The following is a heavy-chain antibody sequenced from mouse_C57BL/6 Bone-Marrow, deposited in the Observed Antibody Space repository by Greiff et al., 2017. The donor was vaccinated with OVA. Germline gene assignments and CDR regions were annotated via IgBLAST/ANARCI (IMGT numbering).Heavy chain of an antibody. D-gene: IGHD2-5*01. CDR1: GYTFTSYW. CDR3: AYYSNYGFAY. V-gene: IGHV1-52*01. J-gene: IGHJ3*01. Sequence: VQLQQPGAELVRPGSSVKLSCKASGYTFTSYWMHWVKRRPIQGLEWIGNIDPSDSETHYNQKFKDKATLTVDKSSSTAYMQLSSLTSEDSAVYYCAYYSNYGFAYWGQGTLVTVSA. CDR2: IDPSDSET.